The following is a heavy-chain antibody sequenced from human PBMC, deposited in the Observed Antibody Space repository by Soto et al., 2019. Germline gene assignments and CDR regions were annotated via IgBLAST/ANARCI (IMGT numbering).Heavy chain of an antibody. Sequence: QVQLVESGGDLVKPGGSLRLSCVASGFNFNDFFMNWIRQVPGKGLEWVSYISSGSTYKKYADSVKGRFTISRDNAKKSLYLQMNSLRAEDTAIYYCVRETPIAAAGAKWDYWGQGTVVTVSS. D-gene: IGHD6-13*01. J-gene: IGHJ4*02. CDR1: GFNFNDFF. CDR3: VRETPIAAAGAKWDY. V-gene: IGHV3-11*06. CDR2: ISSGSTYK.